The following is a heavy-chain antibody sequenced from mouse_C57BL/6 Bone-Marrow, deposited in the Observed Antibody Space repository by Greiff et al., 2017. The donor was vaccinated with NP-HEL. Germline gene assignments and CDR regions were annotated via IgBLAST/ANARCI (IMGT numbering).Heavy chain of an antibody. CDR3: ARFYYYGSSYDYYAMDY. J-gene: IGHJ4*01. CDR1: GYTFTSYW. CDR2: IYPGSGST. Sequence: QVQLQQPGAELVKPGASVKMSCKASGYTFTSYWITWVKQRPGQGLEWIGDIYPGSGSTNYNEKFKSKATLTVDTSSSTDYMQLSSLTSEDSAVYYCARFYYYGSSYDYYAMDYWGQGTSVTVSS. D-gene: IGHD1-1*01. V-gene: IGHV1-55*01.